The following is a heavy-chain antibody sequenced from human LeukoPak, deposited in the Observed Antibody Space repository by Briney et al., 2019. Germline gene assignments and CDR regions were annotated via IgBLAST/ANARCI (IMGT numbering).Heavy chain of an antibody. Sequence: SETLSLTCTVSGGSISSSSYYWGWIRQPPGKGLGWIGSIYYSGSTYYNPSLKSRVTISVDSSKNQFSLKLSSVTAADTAVYYCARLVTTRRGYFDYWGQGTLVTVSS. V-gene: IGHV4-39*07. CDR2: IYYSGST. J-gene: IGHJ4*02. CDR1: GGSISSSSYY. CDR3: ARLVTTRRGYFDY. D-gene: IGHD1-14*01.